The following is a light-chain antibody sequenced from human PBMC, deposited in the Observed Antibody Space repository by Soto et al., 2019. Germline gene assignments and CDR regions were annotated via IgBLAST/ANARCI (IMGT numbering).Light chain of an antibody. J-gene: IGLJ1*01. CDR2: EVS. CDR3: NSYTGSSTYV. CDR1: SRVVGSYNR. V-gene: IGLV2-18*02. Sequence: APNPPPPVFRGPGPTVALPFPGNSRVVGSYNRVSWYQQPPGAAPKLMIYEVSNRPSGVPDRFSGSKSGNTASLTISGLQAEDEADYYCNSYTGSSTYVFGTGTKVTVL.